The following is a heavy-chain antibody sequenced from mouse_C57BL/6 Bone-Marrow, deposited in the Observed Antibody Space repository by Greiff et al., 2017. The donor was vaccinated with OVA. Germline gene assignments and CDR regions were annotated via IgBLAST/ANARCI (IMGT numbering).Heavy chain of an antibody. CDR2: IDPSDSDT. J-gene: IGHJ4*01. V-gene: IGHV1-52*01. D-gene: IGHD2-1*01. Sequence: VQLQQPGAELVRPGSSVKLSCKASGYTFTSYWMHWVKPRPIQGLEWIGNIDPSDSDTHYNQKFKDKATLTVDKSSSKAYMQLSSLTSEDSAVYYCAREDYVNYPYYAVDYWGQGTSVTVSS. CDR3: AREDYVNYPYYAVDY. CDR1: GYTFTSYW.